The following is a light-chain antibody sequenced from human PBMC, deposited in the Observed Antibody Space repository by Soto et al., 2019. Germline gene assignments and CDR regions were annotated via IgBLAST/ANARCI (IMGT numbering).Light chain of an antibody. CDR1: SSDVGRYNY. CDR3: SSYAGINNFDVV. V-gene: IGLV2-8*01. J-gene: IGLJ2*01. CDR2: EVS. Sequence: QSALTQPPSASGSPGQSFTISCTGTSSDVGRYNYVSWYQQHPGKAPKLMIYEVSKRPSGIPDRFSGSKFGNTASLTVSGLQAEDEAHYYCSSYAGINNFDVVFGGGTKLTVL.